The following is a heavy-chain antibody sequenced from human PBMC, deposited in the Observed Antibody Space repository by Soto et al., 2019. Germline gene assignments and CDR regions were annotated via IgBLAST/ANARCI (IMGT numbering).Heavy chain of an antibody. D-gene: IGHD6-19*01. Sequence: QVQLVESGGGVVQPGRSLRLSCAASGFIFNNNAMHWVRQSPGKGLEWVAVTFYDGSNKYYADSVKGRFTISRDNSKNTLYLEMNSLRAEDTAVYYCARVRSRGWSYFDYWGQGTLVTVPS. V-gene: IGHV3-30*03. CDR1: GFIFNNNA. J-gene: IGHJ4*02. CDR2: TFYDGSNK. CDR3: ARVRSRGWSYFDY.